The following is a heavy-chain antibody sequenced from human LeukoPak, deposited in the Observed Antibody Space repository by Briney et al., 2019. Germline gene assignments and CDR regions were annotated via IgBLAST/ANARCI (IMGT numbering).Heavy chain of an antibody. CDR3: AREGDSSGYHFDY. CDR1: GYSFPSYW. D-gene: IGHD3-22*01. Sequence: GESLKISCKGSGYSFPSYWIGWVRQMPGKGLEWMGIIYPGDSDIRYSPSFEGQVTISADKSISTAYLQWSSLKASDTAMYYCAREGDSSGYHFDYWGQGTLVTVSS. CDR2: IYPGDSDI. J-gene: IGHJ4*02. V-gene: IGHV5-51*01.